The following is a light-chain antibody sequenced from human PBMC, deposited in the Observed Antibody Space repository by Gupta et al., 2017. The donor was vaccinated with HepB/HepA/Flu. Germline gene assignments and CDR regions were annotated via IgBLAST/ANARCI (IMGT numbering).Light chain of an antibody. CDR1: QSVSIY. V-gene: IGKV3-11*01. J-gene: IGKJ2*01. CDR3: QQRSNLYT. CDR2: DAS. Sequence: EIVLTQSPATLPLSQGERATLSCRASQSVSIYLAWYQQKPGQAPRLLIYDASNRATGIPARFSGSGSGTDFTLTISSLEPEDFALYYCQQRSNLYTFGQGTKLEIK.